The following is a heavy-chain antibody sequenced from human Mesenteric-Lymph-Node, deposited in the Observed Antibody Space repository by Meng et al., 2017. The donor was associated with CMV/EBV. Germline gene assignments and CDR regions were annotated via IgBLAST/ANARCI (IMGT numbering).Heavy chain of an antibody. D-gene: IGHD3-3*01. Sequence: FTFSSFRINLILPAPGKGLEWVSSISSSSCYINYTDSVEGRFTISRDNAKNSLYLQMNSLRAEDTAVYYCARDRAIFGVVIKRYFDFWGRGTLVTVSS. J-gene: IGHJ2*01. CDR3: ARDRAIFGVVIKRYFDF. V-gene: IGHV3-21*01. CDR2: ISSSSCYI. CDR1: FTFSSFR.